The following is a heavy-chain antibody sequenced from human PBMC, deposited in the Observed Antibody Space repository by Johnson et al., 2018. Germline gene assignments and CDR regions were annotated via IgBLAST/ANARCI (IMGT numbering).Heavy chain of an antibody. CDR1: GGSLSSSNFH. V-gene: IGHV4-39*07. Sequence: QVQLVESGPGLVKPSETLSLTCTVSGGSLSSSNFHWVWIRQPPGKGLEWIGSVSYSGSTYYNPSPKSRVTMSVDTSKNQFSLKLSSVTAADTAVYYCARASGSYLYYSYYYMDVWGKGTTVTVSS. CDR2: VSYSGST. CDR3: ARASGSYLYYSYYYMDV. J-gene: IGHJ6*03. D-gene: IGHD1-26*01.